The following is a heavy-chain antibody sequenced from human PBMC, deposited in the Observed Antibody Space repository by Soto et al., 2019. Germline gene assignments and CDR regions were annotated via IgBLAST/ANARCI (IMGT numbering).Heavy chain of an antibody. Sequence: GGSLRLSCAASEFTFNSHWMHWVRQVPGNGPVWVARISNDGSETIYADSVEGRFTISRDNAKNTVYLEMNSLRVEDTAVYYCVRDRPHNWFDPWGQGTLVTVSS. J-gene: IGHJ5*02. CDR2: ISNDGSET. CDR3: VRDRPHNWFDP. CDR1: EFTFNSHW. V-gene: IGHV3-74*01.